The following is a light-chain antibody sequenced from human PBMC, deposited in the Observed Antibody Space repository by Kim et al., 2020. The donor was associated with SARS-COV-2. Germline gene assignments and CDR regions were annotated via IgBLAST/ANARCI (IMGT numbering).Light chain of an antibody. V-gene: IGLV1-44*01. CDR2: GYN. Sequence: GKSATISCSGGSSNFGSNAVSWYRQLPGTAPKLRIYGYNQGASGVPDRFAGSKSGTSASMAISGLQSDDEADYYCATWDDSVSGWVFGGGTQLTVL. CDR3: ATWDDSVSGWV. J-gene: IGLJ3*02. CDR1: SSNFGSNA.